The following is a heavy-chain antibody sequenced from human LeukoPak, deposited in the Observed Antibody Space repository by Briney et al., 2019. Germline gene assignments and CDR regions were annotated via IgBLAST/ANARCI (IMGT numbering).Heavy chain of an antibody. Sequence: ASVKVSCKASGYTFTGYYMHWVRQAPGQGLEWMGWISPNSGGTNYAQKFQGRVTMTRDTSISTAYMELSRLRSDDTAVYYCARGVGDVDWNYGITYDAFDIWGQGTMVTVSS. J-gene: IGHJ3*02. V-gene: IGHV1-2*02. D-gene: IGHD1-7*01. CDR1: GYTFTGYY. CDR2: ISPNSGGT. CDR3: ARGVGDVDWNYGITYDAFDI.